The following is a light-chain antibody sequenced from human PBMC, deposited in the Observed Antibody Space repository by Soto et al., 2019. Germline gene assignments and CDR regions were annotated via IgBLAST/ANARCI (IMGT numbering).Light chain of an antibody. CDR1: SSDVGSYNL. V-gene: IGLV2-23*01. CDR2: EGS. CDR3: CSYAGSRVYV. Sequence: QSVLTQPAFVSGSPGQSITISCTGTSSDVGSYNLVSWYQQHPGKAPKLMIYEGSKRPSGVSNRFSGSKSGNTASLTISGLQAEDEADYYCCSYAGSRVYVFGTGTKLTVL. J-gene: IGLJ1*01.